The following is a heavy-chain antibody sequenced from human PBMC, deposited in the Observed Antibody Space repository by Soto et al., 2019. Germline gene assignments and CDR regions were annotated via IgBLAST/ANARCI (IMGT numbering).Heavy chain of an antibody. CDR2: ISGSGGST. D-gene: IGHD2-2*01. CDR1: GFTFSSYA. CDR3: AKDQGYCSSTSCPPGPWFDP. Sequence: GGSLRLSCAASGFTFSSYAMSWVRQAPGKGLEWVSAISGSGGSTYYADSVKGRFTISRDNSKNTLYLQMNSLRAEDTAVYYCAKDQGYCSSTSCPPGPWFDPWGQGTLVTVSS. J-gene: IGHJ5*02. V-gene: IGHV3-23*01.